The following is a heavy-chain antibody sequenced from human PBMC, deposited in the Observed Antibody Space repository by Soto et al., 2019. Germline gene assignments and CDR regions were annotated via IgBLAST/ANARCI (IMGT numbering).Heavy chain of an antibody. D-gene: IGHD1-20*01. Sequence: SETLSLTCTVSGGSISSGGYYWSWIRQHPGKGLEWIGYIYYSGSTYYNPSLKSRVTISVDTSKNQFSLKLSSVTAADTAVYYCARDPRITGPERGDYFDYWGQGTLVTVSS. CDR2: IYYSGST. CDR3: ARDPRITGPERGDYFDY. CDR1: GGSISSGGYY. J-gene: IGHJ4*02. V-gene: IGHV4-31*03.